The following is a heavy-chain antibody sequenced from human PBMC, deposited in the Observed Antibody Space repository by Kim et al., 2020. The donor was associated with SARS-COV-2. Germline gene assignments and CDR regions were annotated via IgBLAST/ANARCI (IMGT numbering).Heavy chain of an antibody. CDR3: ASTGVGAVGWFDP. D-gene: IGHD1-26*01. Sequence: SETLSLTCSVSGGAIRGYYWAWIRQPPGKRLEWIGYVYHTGSTNYNPSLRGRVTISLDTSKRQVSLTLTSVIAADTAVYYCASTGVGAVGWFDPWGQGTLVSLSS. CDR2: VYHTGST. J-gene: IGHJ5*02. V-gene: IGHV4-59*01. CDR1: GGAIRGYY.